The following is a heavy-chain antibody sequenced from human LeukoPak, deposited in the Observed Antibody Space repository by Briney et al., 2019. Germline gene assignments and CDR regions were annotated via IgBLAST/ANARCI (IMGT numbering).Heavy chain of an antibody. CDR2: INTANGNT. CDR3: AREVAI. J-gene: IGHJ4*02. CDR1: GYKFTNYV. Sequence: ASVKVSCKASGYKFTNYVMHWVRQTPGQRLEWMGWINTANGNTNCSQKFQGRVTITGDTPATTVYMELTSLRSEDTAVYYCAREVAIWGQGTLVTVSS. V-gene: IGHV1-3*04.